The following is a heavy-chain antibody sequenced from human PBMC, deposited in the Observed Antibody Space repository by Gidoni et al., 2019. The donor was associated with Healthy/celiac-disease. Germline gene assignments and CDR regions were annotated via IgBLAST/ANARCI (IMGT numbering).Heavy chain of an antibody. J-gene: IGHJ4*02. V-gene: IGHV3-64D*06. CDR3: VKEGFTMIVVPLRPPPQRYFDY. D-gene: IGHD3-22*01. CDR1: GFTFISYA. Sequence: EVQLVESGGGLVQPGGSLRLSCSASGFTFISYAMHCFRQAPGKGLEYVSAISSNGGSTYYADSVKGRCTISRDNSKNTLYLQMSSLRAEDTAVYYCVKEGFTMIVVPLRPPPQRYFDYWGQGTLVTVSS. CDR2: ISSNGGST.